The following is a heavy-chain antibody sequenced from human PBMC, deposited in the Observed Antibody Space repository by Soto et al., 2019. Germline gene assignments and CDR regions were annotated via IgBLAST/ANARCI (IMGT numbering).Heavy chain of an antibody. V-gene: IGHV3-15*07. Sequence: PGGSLRLSCAASGFTFSHAWMNWVRQAPGKGLEWVGRIKRKSDGGTTDYAAPVNGRFIISRDDSINTLYLQMNSLESDDTAVYFCTAADYSYFAYWGQGTLVTVSS. CDR3: TAADYSYFAY. D-gene: IGHD3-16*01. CDR1: GFTFSHAW. J-gene: IGHJ4*02. CDR2: IKRKSDGGTT.